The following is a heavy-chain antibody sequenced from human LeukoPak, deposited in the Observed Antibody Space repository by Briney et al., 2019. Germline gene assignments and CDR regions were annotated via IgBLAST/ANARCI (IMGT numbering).Heavy chain of an antibody. V-gene: IGHV1-2*02. Sequence: ASVKVSCKASGYTFTGYYMHWVRQAPGQGLEWMGWINPNSGGTNYAQKFQGRVTMTRDTSISTAYMELSRLRSDDTAVYYCARAAGYSGCDPFDYWGQGTLVTVSS. J-gene: IGHJ4*02. CDR1: GYTFTGYY. D-gene: IGHD5-12*01. CDR2: INPNSGGT. CDR3: ARAAGYSGCDPFDY.